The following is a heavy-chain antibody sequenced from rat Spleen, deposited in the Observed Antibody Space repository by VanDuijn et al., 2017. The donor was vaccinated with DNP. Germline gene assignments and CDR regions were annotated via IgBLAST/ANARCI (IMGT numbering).Heavy chain of an antibody. Sequence: VQLKESGPGLVQPSQTLSLTCTVSGFSLNSYSVSWVRQPPGKGLEWVASINTDGGSTYYPDSVKGRFTISRDNAENTVYLQMNSLKSEDTATYYCAKNSGYYFDYWGQGVMVTVSS. CDR2: INTDGGST. J-gene: IGHJ2*01. CDR3: AKNSGYYFDY. V-gene: IGHV5-58*01. D-gene: IGHD4-3*01. CDR1: GFSLNSYS.